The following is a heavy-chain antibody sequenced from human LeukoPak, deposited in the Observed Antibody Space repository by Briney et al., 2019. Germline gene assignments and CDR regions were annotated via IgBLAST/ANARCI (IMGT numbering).Heavy chain of an antibody. CDR2: IYHSGST. J-gene: IGHJ3*02. D-gene: IGHD2-2*02. Sequence: PSETLSLTCTVSGYSISSGYYWGWIRQPPGQGLEWIGSIYHSGSTYYNPSLKSRVTISVDTSKNQFSLKLSSVTAADTAVYYCARTTHADDIVVVPAAIRHAFDIWGQGTMVTVSS. V-gene: IGHV4-38-2*02. CDR3: ARTTHADDIVVVPAAIRHAFDI. CDR1: GYSISSGYY.